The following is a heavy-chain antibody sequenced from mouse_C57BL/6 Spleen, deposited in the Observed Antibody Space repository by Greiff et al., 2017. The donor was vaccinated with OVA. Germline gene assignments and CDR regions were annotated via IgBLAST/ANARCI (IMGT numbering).Heavy chain of an antibody. CDR2: IDPSDSYT. D-gene: IGHD1-1*01. Sequence: VQLQQPGAELVKPGASVKLSCKASGYTFTSYWMQWVKQRPGQGLEWIGEIDPSDSYTNYNQKFKGKATLTVDTSSSTAYMQLSSLTSEDSAVDYCARRDYFYAMDYWGQGTSVTVSS. V-gene: IGHV1-50*01. J-gene: IGHJ4*01. CDR1: GYTFTSYW. CDR3: ARRDYFYAMDY.